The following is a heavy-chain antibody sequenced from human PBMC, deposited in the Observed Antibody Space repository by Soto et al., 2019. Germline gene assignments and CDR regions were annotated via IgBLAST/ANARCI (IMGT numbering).Heavy chain of an antibody. D-gene: IGHD1-26*01. Sequence: ASVKVSCEASGYSFHNFGMVWVRQAPGQGLEWMGWISGQIAKTNYAQKFQGKVTMTTDTSTSTAYMELNTLTSDDTAMYYCARGPPSGSFSLTPRYWGQGTLVTVSS. CDR2: ISGQIAKT. V-gene: IGHV1-18*04. J-gene: IGHJ4*02. CDR3: ARGPPSGSFSLTPRY. CDR1: GYSFHNFG.